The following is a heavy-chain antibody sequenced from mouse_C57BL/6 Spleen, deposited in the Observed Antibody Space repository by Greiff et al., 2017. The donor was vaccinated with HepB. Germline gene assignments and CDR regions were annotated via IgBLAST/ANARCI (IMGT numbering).Heavy chain of an antibody. CDR1: GYAFSSSW. Sequence: QVQLQQSGPELVKPGASVKISCKASGYAFSSSWMNWVKQRPGKGLEWIGRIYPGDGDTNYNGKFKGKATLTADKSSSTAYMQLSSLTSEDSAVYFCARSGYYTFYFDYWGQGTTLTVSS. CDR2: IYPGDGDT. V-gene: IGHV1-82*01. CDR3: ARSGYYTFYFDY. J-gene: IGHJ2*01. D-gene: IGHD2-3*01.